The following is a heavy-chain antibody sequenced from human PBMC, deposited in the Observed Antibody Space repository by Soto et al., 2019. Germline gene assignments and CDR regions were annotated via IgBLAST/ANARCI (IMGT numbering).Heavy chain of an antibody. Sequence: GGSLRLSCAASGFTFSSYEMNWVRQAPGKGLEWVSYISSSGSTIYYADSVKGRFTISRDNAKNSLYLQMNSLRAEDTAVYDCARGGSVFLWSGYYSPADMDVWGQGTTVTVSS. CDR1: GFTFSSYE. J-gene: IGHJ6*02. CDR3: ARGGSVFLWSGYYSPADMDV. CDR2: ISSSGSTI. D-gene: IGHD3-3*01. V-gene: IGHV3-48*03.